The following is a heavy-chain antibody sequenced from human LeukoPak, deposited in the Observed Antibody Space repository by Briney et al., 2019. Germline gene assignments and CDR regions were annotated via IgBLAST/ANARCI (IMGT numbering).Heavy chain of an antibody. V-gene: IGHV4-59*01. CDR2: IYYSGST. J-gene: IGHJ5*02. D-gene: IGHD2-2*01. CDR3: ARVPAATRGAWWFDP. CDR1: GGSISSYY. Sequence: MAPETLSLTCTVSGGSISSYYWSWIRQPPGKGLEWIGYIYYSGSTNYNPSLKSRVTISVDTSKNQFSLKLSSVTAADTAVYYCARVPAATRGAWWFDPWGQGTLVTVSS.